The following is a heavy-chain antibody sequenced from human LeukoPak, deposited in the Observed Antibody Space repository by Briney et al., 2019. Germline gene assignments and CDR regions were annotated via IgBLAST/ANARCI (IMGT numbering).Heavy chain of an antibody. Sequence: LFLCCAVSGGSSSCGGYYCRWIPGHPGEGLEWIGYIYYSGCNYYNPSRKSRVTISIDTSTNHFSLKLSSVTAADTAVYYCARGMQPGIAVAGFDYWGQGTLVTVSS. CDR2: IYYSGCN. D-gene: IGHD6-19*01. CDR1: GGSSSCGGYY. V-gene: IGHV4-31*11. CDR3: ARGMQPGIAVAGFDY. J-gene: IGHJ4*02.